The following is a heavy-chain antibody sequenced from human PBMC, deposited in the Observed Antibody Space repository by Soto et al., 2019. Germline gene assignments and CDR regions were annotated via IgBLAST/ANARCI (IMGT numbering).Heavy chain of an antibody. J-gene: IGHJ6*02. Sequence: GGSLRLSCAASGFTFSSYSMNWVRQAPGKGLEWVSYISSSSSTIYYADSVKGRFTISRDNSKNTLYLQMNSLRAEDTAVYYCAKRIQLWLGYYYGMDVWGQGTTVTVSS. CDR2: ISSSSSTI. D-gene: IGHD5-18*01. CDR3: AKRIQLWLGYYYGMDV. V-gene: IGHV3-48*01. CDR1: GFTFSSYS.